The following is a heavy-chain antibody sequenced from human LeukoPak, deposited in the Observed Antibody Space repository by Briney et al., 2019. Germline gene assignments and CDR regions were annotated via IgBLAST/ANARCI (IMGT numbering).Heavy chain of an antibody. D-gene: IGHD5-18*01. J-gene: IGHJ4*02. CDR2: IIPIFGTA. CDR1: GGTFSSYA. CDR3: ATLTVYSGYDPPRGYSYGYYFDY. Sequence: ASVKVSCKASGGTFSSYAISWVRQAPGQGLEWMGGIIPIFGTANYAQKFQGRVTITADESTSTAYMELSSLRSEGTAVYYCATLTVYSGYDPPRGYSYGYYFDYWGQGTLVTVSS. V-gene: IGHV1-69*01.